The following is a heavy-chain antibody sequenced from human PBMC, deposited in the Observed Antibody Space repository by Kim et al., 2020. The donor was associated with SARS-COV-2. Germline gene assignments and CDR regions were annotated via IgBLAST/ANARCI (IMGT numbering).Heavy chain of an antibody. CDR2: ISAYNGNT. CDR3: ARAAFERYCSSTSCFVAVGGFDP. D-gene: IGHD2-2*01. CDR1: GYTFTSYG. J-gene: IGHJ5*02. Sequence: ASVKVSCKASGYTFTSYGISWVRQAPGQGLEWMGWISAYNGNTNYAQKLQGRVTMTTDTSTSTAYMELRSLRSDDTAVYYCARAAFERYCSSTSCFVAVGGFDPWGQGTLVTVSS. V-gene: IGHV1-18*01.